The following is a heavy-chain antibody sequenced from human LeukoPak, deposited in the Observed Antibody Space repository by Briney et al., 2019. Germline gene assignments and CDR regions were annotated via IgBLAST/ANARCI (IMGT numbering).Heavy chain of an antibody. J-gene: IGHJ4*02. CDR3: ARDIRLGELSFPNYYFDY. Sequence: PSETLSLTCTVSGGSISSSNWWSWVRQPPGKGLEWIGEIYPSGSTNYNPSLKSRVTILVDKSKNQFSLKLSSVTAADTAVYYCARDIRLGELSFPNYYFDYWGQGTLVTVSS. D-gene: IGHD3-16*02. CDR2: IYPSGST. V-gene: IGHV4-4*02. CDR1: GGSISSSNW.